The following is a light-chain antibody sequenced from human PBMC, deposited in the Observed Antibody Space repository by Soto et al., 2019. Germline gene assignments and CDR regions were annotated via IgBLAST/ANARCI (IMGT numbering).Light chain of an antibody. V-gene: IGLV2-14*01. CDR1: SRDVGGYNS. CDR2: DVS. J-gene: IGLJ1*01. CDR3: SSYTTGGSYV. Sequence: QSVLTQPASVSGSPGLSIAISCTGTSRDVGGYNSVSWYQQQPGKVPKLMIYDVSNRPSGVSNRFSGSKSGNTASLIISGLQAEDAGDYYCSSYTTGGSYVFGTGTKVTVL.